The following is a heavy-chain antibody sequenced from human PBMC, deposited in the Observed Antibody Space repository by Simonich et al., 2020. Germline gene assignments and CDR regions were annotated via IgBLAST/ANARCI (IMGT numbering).Heavy chain of an antibody. CDR3: ARWIAVAGTGAYGMDV. V-gene: IGHV3-21*01. J-gene: IGHJ6*02. CDR2: ISSSSSYI. D-gene: IGHD6-19*01. CDR1: GFTFSSYS. Sequence: EVQLVESGGGLVKPGGSLRLSCAASGFTFSSYSMNWVRQAPGKGLEWVSSISSSSSYIYYADAVKGRVTISRDNAKNSLYLQRNSRRAEDTAVYYCARWIAVAGTGAYGMDVWGQGTTVTVSS.